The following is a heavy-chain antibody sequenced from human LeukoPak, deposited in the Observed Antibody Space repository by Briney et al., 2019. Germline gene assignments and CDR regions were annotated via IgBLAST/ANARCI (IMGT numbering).Heavy chain of an antibody. D-gene: IGHD2-15*01. V-gene: IGHV4-34*01. J-gene: IGHJ5*02. CDR1: GGSFSGFH. CDR2: ISQSGIT. CDR3: ARGGGVVDPFWFDP. Sequence: PSETLSLTCGVSGGSFSGFHWSWIRQFPGKGLEWIGEISQSGITTYNPSLKSRVTISGDTSKNQFSLSLKSLTAADTALYYCARGGGVVDPFWFDPWGQGTLVTVSS.